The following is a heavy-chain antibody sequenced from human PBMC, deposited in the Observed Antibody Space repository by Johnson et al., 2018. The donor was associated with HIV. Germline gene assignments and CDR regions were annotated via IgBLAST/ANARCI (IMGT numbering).Heavy chain of an antibody. D-gene: IGHD6-13*01. Sequence: VQLVESGGGVVQPGASLRLSCAASGFTFDDYGMTWVRQAPGKGLEWVSGIYWNGVRTTYADSVKGRFTISRDNAKNSLYLQMNSLRAEDTAVYYCARGSSSWYGVFDAFDIWGQGTMVTVSS. CDR2: IYWNGVRT. V-gene: IGHV3-20*04. J-gene: IGHJ3*02. CDR1: GFTFDDYG. CDR3: ARGSSSWYGVFDAFDI.